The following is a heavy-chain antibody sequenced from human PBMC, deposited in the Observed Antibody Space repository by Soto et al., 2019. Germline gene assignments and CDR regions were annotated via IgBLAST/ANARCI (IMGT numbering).Heavy chain of an antibody. CDR2: INTDGSGT. V-gene: IGHV3-74*01. Sequence: PGGSLRLSCAASGFTFSSDWMHWVRQAPGKGLVWVSRINTDGSGTCYADSVKGRFTISRDNAKNTLYLQMNRPRAEDTAVYFCGRGRVDYYDSVGFDYWGQGTLVTVSS. D-gene: IGHD3-22*01. CDR1: GFTFSSDW. J-gene: IGHJ4*02. CDR3: GRGRVDYYDSVGFDY.